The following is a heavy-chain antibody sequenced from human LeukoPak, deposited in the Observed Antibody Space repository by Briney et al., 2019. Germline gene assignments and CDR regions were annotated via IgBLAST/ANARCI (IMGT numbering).Heavy chain of an antibody. CDR2: INPSGGST. D-gene: IGHD3-9*01. Sequence: ASVKVSCKASGYTFTNYYMHWVRQAPGQGLEWMGIINPSGGSTSYAQKFQGRVTMTRDTSTSTVQMELSSLRSEDTAVYYCARGHHVRYYDWLYYYYMDVWGKGTTVTISS. CDR1: GYTFTNYY. V-gene: IGHV1-46*01. CDR3: ARGHHVRYYDWLYYYYMDV. J-gene: IGHJ6*03.